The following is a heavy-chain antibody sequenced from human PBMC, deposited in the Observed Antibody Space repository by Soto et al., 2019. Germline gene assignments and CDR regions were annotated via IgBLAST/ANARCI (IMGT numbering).Heavy chain of an antibody. Sequence: QVQLVQSGAEVKKPGSSVKVSCKASGDTFNFYTINWVRQAPGLGLEWMGRFNPILSFSNSALKFQGRVTXTXDXATSTAYMVLRSLRSEDTAIYYCATSFGSGSRAFDYWGQGALVTVSS. D-gene: IGHD3-10*01. J-gene: IGHJ4*02. V-gene: IGHV1-69*02. CDR1: GDTFNFYT. CDR3: ATSFGSGSRAFDY. CDR2: FNPILSFS.